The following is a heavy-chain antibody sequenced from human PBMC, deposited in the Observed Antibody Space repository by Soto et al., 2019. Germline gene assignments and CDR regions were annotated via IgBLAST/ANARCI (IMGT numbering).Heavy chain of an antibody. V-gene: IGHV3-30-3*01. J-gene: IGHJ6*02. CDR1: GFTFSSYA. CDR2: ISYDGSNK. CDR3: ARDLGRPEPYYYYYGMDV. Sequence: QVQLVESGGGVVQPGRSLRLSCAASGFTFSSYAMHWVRQAPGKGLEWVAVISYDGSNKYYADSVKGRFTISRDKSKNTLYLQMNSLRAEDTAVYYCARDLGRPEPYYYYYGMDVWGQGTTVTVSS.